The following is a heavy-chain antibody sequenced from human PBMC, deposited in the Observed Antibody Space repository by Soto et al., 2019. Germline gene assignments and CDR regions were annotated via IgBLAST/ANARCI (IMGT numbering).Heavy chain of an antibody. Sequence: QITLKESGPTLVKPTQTLTLTCTFSGFSLSTSGVGVAWIRQPPVKALKLLYLIYWYDGKRYSPSLQNRLNITKDTSKNQVVLTLTNVDTVDTVTYYCAPRKDYDISTGYYPFDYWGQGSLVTVS. CDR3: APRKDYDISTGYYPFDY. V-gene: IGHV2-5*01. J-gene: IGHJ4*02. CDR2: IYWYDGK. D-gene: IGHD3-9*01. CDR1: GFSLSTSGVG.